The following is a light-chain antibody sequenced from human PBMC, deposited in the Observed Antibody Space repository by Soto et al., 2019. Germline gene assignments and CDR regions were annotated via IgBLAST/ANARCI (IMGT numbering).Light chain of an antibody. CDR2: DAY. CDR1: QSISSY. CDR3: KQYETFSGT. J-gene: IGKJ1*01. Sequence: DIQMTQSPSSLSASVGDRVTITCRASQSISSYLNWYQQKPGKAPKLLIYDAYSLESGVQSRFSGSGSGTEFTLTISSLQPDDFATYYCKQYETFSGTFGPGTKVDIK. V-gene: IGKV1-5*01.